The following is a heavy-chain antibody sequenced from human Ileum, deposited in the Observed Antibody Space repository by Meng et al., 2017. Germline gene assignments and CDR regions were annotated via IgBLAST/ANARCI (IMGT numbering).Heavy chain of an antibody. CDR2: IDHLGIA. J-gene: IGHJ4*02. V-gene: IGHV4-4*02. CDR1: GASMSVVSY. D-gene: IGHD4-23*01. Sequence: QVVWTVSGTGLGKASETLSLTCSVSGASMSVVSYWSWVRQSPGKGLEWIGQIDHLGIAYYKPSLKSRVTMSIDQSKSQFSLRLTSVSAADTAVYYCARHGGYYQDFWGQGTLVTVSS. CDR3: ARHGGYYQDF.